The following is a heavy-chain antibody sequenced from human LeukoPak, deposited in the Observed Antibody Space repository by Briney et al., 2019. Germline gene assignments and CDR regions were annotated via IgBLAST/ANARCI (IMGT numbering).Heavy chain of an antibody. V-gene: IGHV3-23*01. CDR3: AKADGDYSAEYFQH. CDR2: ISGSGGSK. D-gene: IGHD4-17*01. Sequence: GGSLRLSCAASGFTFSSYAMSCVRQAPGKGLEWVSAISGSGGSKYYADSVKGRFTISRDNSKNTLYLQMNSLRAEDTAVYYCAKADGDYSAEYFQHWGQGTLVTVSS. CDR1: GFTFSSYA. J-gene: IGHJ1*01.